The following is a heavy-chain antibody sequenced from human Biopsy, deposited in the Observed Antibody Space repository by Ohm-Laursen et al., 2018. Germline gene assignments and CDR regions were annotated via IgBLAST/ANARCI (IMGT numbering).Heavy chain of an antibody. CDR3: AREKSGQSGRYFDY. V-gene: IGHV3-74*01. CDR1: GFTFNNSW. Sequence: SLRLSCAASGFTFNNSWMHCVRQVPGKGPVWVSRVNIDGNITNYADSAKGRFTISRDNARNTLYLQMNSLRGEDMAVYYCAREKSGQSGRYFDYWGPGTLVSVSS. CDR2: VNIDGNIT. J-gene: IGHJ4*02. D-gene: IGHD5-12*01.